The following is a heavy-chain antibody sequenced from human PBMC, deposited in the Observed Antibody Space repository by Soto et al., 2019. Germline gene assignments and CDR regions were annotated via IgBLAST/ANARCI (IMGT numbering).Heavy chain of an antibody. V-gene: IGHV3-33*01. D-gene: IGHD3-3*01. J-gene: IGHJ6*02. CDR3: ARVWSGSHYYYYGMDV. CDR2: IWYDGSNK. Sequence: GGSLRLSCAASGFTFSSYGMHWVRQAPGKGLEWVAVIWYDGSNKYYADSVKGRFTISRDNSKNTLYLQMNSLRAEDTAVYYCARVWSGSHYYYYGMDVWGQRTTVTVSS. CDR1: GFTFSSYG.